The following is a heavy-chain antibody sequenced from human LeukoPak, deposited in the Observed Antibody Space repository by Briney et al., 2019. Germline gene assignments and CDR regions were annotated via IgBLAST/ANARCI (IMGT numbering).Heavy chain of an antibody. CDR2: INHSGST. V-gene: IGHV4-34*01. CDR1: GGSFSGYY. Sequence: PSETLSLTCAVYGGSFSGYYWSWIRQPPGKGREWIGEINHSGSTNYNPSLKSRVTISVDTSKNQFSLKLSSVTAADTAVYYCARVLTARQNYYYYYMDVWGKGTTVTVSS. CDR3: ARVLTARQNYYYYYMDV. J-gene: IGHJ6*03. D-gene: IGHD6-6*01.